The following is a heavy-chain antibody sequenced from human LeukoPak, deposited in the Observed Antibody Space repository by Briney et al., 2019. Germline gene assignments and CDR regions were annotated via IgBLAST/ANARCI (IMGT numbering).Heavy chain of an antibody. D-gene: IGHD4-23*01. Sequence: GRSLRLSCAASGFTFSTYGMHRVRQAPGKGLEWVAVIWYDGSNKYYGDSVKGRFTISRDNSKNTLYMQMNSLRAEDTAMYYCARDFDGGNAFDYWGQGTLVSVSS. V-gene: IGHV3-33*01. J-gene: IGHJ4*02. CDR1: GFTFSTYG. CDR3: ARDFDGGNAFDY. CDR2: IWYDGSNK.